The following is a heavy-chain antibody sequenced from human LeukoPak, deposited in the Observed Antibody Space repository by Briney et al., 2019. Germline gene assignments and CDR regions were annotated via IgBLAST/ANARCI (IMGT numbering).Heavy chain of an antibody. CDR3: ARHHDSSGLYGPFDY. CDR2: IYNSGST. J-gene: IGHJ4*02. CDR1: GYSISSGYF. D-gene: IGHD3-22*01. Sequence: PSETLSLTCTVSGYSISSGYFWGWIRQPPGKGLEWIGTIYNSGSTYYNASLESRVTISVDTSKNRFSLNLSSVTAADTAVYYCARHHDSSGLYGPFDYWGQGTLVTVSS. V-gene: IGHV4-38-2*02.